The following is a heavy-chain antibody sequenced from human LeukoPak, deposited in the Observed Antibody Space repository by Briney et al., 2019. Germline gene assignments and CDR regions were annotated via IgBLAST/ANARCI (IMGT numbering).Heavy chain of an antibody. J-gene: IGHJ4*02. CDR2: INGSGGST. CDR3: AKETSRIGGSMASFDY. CDR1: GFTFSSYA. Sequence: PGGSLRLSCAASGFTFSSYAMSWVRQAPGKGLEWVSDINGSGGSTYYADSVKGRFTISRDNSKNTLYLQMNSLRAEDTAVYYCAKETSRIGGSMASFDYWGQGTLVTVSS. D-gene: IGHD1-26*01. V-gene: IGHV3-23*01.